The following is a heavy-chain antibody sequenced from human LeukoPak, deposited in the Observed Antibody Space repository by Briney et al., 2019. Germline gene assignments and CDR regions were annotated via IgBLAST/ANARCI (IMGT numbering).Heavy chain of an antibody. V-gene: IGHV3-23*01. J-gene: IGHJ6*02. CDR1: GFTFSGYA. CDR2: ISGSGGST. CDR3: AKGDTAMDNYYYGMDV. Sequence: AGGSLRLSCAASGFTFSGYAMSWVRQAPGKGLEWVSAISGSGGSTYYADSVKGRFTISRDNSKNTLYLQMNSLRAEDTAVYYCAKGDTAMDNYYYGMDVWGQGTTVTVSS. D-gene: IGHD5-18*01.